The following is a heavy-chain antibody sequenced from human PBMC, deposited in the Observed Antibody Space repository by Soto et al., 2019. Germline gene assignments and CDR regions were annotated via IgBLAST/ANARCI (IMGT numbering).Heavy chain of an antibody. V-gene: IGHV4-31*03. CDR3: ARGGYYQNMDSALDGFDI. D-gene: IGHD3-22*01. J-gene: IGHJ3*02. Sequence: PSETLSLTCTVSGGSISSGTYYWSWIRQHPGKGLEWIGYIYYSGSTYNNPSLKSRVTTSVDTPKNQLSLKLSSVTAADTAVYFCARGGYYQNMDSALDGFDIWGQGTMVTVSS. CDR2: IYYSGST. CDR1: GGSISSGTYY.